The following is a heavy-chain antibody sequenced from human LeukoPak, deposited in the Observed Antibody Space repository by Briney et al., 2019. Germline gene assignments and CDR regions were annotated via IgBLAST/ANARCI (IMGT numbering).Heavy chain of an antibody. CDR3: ARVAAKTVDY. D-gene: IGHD2-15*01. J-gene: IGHJ4*02. Sequence: SETLSLTCTVSGGSISSSYWSWIRQSAGKGLEWIGRIYISGSTNYNPSLKSRVTISVDTSKNQFSLKLSSVTAADTAVYYCARVAAKTVDYWGQGTLVTVSS. CDR2: IYISGST. V-gene: IGHV4-4*07. CDR1: GGSISSSY.